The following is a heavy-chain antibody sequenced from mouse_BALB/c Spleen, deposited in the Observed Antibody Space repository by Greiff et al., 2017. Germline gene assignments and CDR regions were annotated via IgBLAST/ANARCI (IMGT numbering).Heavy chain of an antibody. CDR3: ARSPSVVACYAMDY. V-gene: IGHV3-8*02. CDR1: GDSITSGY. J-gene: IGHJ4*01. D-gene: IGHD1-1*01. Sequence: EVQLQQSGPSLVKPSQTLSLTCSVSGDSITSGYWNWVRKFPGNKLEYMGYISSSGSTYYNPSLKSRLSITRDTSKNQYSLQLNSVTTEDTATYYCARSPSVVACYAMDYWGQGTSVTVSS. CDR2: ISSSGST.